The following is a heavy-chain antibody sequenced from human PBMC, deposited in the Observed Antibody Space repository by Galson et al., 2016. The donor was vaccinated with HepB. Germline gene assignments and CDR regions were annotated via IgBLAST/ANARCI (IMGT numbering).Heavy chain of an antibody. CDR2: INPSGEST. V-gene: IGHV1-46*01. CDR3: AREAAPDGLDV. Sequence: SVKVSCKASGFTLSTYYLHWMRQAPGQGLEWMGIINPSGESTSYAQIFQGRVTMTRDTSTSTVYMELRSLRFEDTAMYYCAREAAPDGLDVWGQGTTVTVSS. J-gene: IGHJ6*02. D-gene: IGHD6-6*01. CDR1: GFTLSTYY.